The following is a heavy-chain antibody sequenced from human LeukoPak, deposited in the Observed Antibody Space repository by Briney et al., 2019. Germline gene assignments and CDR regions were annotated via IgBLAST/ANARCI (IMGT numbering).Heavy chain of an antibody. CDR2: INTNTGNP. Sequence: GGSLRLSCAASGYTFTSYAMNWVRQAPGQGLEWMGWINTNTGNPTYAQGFTGRFVFSLDTSVSTAYLQICSLKAEDTAVYYCAREDTAMGDAFDIWGQGTMVTVSS. V-gene: IGHV7-4-1*01. D-gene: IGHD5-18*01. J-gene: IGHJ3*02. CDR1: GYTFTSYA. CDR3: AREDTAMGDAFDI.